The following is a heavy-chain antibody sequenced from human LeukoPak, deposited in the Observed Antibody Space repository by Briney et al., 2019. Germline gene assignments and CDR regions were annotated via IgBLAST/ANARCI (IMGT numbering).Heavy chain of an antibody. J-gene: IGHJ4*02. Sequence: GGSLRLSCAASGFTFSSYAMSWVRQAPGKGLEWVSAISGSGGSTYYADSVKGRFTISRDNSKNTLYLQMNSLRAEDTAVYYCAKGANDYVWGSFGDQYYFDYWGQGTLVTVSS. CDR3: AKGANDYVWGSFGDQYYFDY. V-gene: IGHV3-23*01. CDR1: GFTFSSYA. CDR2: ISGSGGST. D-gene: IGHD3-16*01.